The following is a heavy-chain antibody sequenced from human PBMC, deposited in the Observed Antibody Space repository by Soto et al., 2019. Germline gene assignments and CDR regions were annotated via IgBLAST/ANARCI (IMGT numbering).Heavy chain of an antibody. Sequence: SVKVSCKASGGTFSSYAISWVRQAPGQGLEWMGGIIPIFGTANYAQKFQGRVTITADESTSAAYMELSSLRSEDTAVYYCARADLNYYDSSGYYSAFDYWGQGTLVTVSS. D-gene: IGHD3-22*01. CDR3: ARADLNYYDSSGYYSAFDY. CDR1: GGTFSSYA. CDR2: IIPIFGTA. J-gene: IGHJ4*02. V-gene: IGHV1-69*13.